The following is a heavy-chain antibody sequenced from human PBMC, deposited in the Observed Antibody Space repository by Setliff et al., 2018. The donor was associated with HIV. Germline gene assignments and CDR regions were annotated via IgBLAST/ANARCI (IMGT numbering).Heavy chain of an antibody. V-gene: IGHV3-30*01. D-gene: IGHD6-19*01. CDR1: GFTFSNFA. CDR2: ISYDGNNK. J-gene: IGHJ1*01. CDR3: ARVGGSAWTFQH. Sequence: GESLRLSCAASGFTFSNFAMHWVRQAPGKGLEWVAVISYDGNNKYYADSVRGRFTISRDNSKNTVYVQMNSLREEDTAVYYCARVGGSAWTFQHWGQGTLVTVSS.